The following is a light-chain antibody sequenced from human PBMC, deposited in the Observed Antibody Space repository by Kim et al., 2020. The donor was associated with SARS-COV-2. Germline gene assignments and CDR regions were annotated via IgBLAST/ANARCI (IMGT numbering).Light chain of an antibody. CDR3: ATWDDSLNGWV. CDR1: SPNIGSNT. Sequence: QSVLTQPPSASGTPGQRVTISCSGSSPNIGSNTVDWYQQFPGTAPKLLTKGDPDRFSGSKSGTSASLAISGLQSEDEADYYCATWDDSLNGWVFGAGTQLTVL. J-gene: IGLJ3*02. V-gene: IGLV1-44*01.